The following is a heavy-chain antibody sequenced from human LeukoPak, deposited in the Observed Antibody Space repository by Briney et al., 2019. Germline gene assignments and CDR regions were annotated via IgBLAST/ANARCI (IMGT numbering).Heavy chain of an antibody. V-gene: IGHV3-53*01. J-gene: IGHJ4*02. CDR3: ARSNILTGYCFDY. CDR1: GFIFSNFA. CDR2: IYSGGST. D-gene: IGHD3-9*01. Sequence: GGSLRLSCAASGFIFSNFAMSWVRQAPGKGLEWVSVIYSGGSTYYADSVKGRFTISRDNSKNTLYLQMNSLRAEDTAVYYCARSNILTGYCFDYWGQGTLVTVSS.